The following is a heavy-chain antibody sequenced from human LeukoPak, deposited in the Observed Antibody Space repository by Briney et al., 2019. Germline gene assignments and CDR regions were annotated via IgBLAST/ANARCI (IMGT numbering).Heavy chain of an antibody. Sequence: SETLSLTCAVYGGSFSGYYWSWIRQPPGKGLEWIGEINHSGSTNYNPSLKSRVTISVDTSKNQFSLKLSSVTAADMAVYYCARSIAAAGDDYWGQGTLVTVSS. CDR2: INHSGST. J-gene: IGHJ4*02. D-gene: IGHD6-13*01. CDR1: GGSFSGYY. V-gene: IGHV4-34*01. CDR3: ARSIAAAGDDY.